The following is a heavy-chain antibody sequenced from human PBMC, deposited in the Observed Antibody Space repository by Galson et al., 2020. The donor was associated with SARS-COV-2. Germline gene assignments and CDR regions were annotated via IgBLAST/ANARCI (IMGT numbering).Heavy chain of an antibody. D-gene: IGHD1-20*01. V-gene: IGHV4-39*01. Sequence: ASETLSLTCTVSSGSISNRNYYWGWIRQSPGKGLEWLGSMYFNGNTYYSPSLLRRVSMSVDTSKNQLRLRLSSVTAADTGVYYCVGHPYNGDTRFPIGMHVWGQGTTVTVSS. CDR2: MYFNGNT. CDR3: VGHPYNGDTRFPIGMHV. CDR1: SGSISNRNYY. J-gene: IGHJ6*02.